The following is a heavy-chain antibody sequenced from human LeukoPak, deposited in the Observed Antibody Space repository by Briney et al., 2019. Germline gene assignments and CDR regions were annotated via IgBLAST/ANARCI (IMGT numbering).Heavy chain of an antibody. J-gene: IGHJ4*02. Sequence: GESLKISCKGSGYSFTSYWVGWVRQMPGKGLEWMGIIYPGDSDTRYSPSFQGQVTISADKSISTAYLQWSSLKASDTAMYYCARQRSSSWYDNDYWGQGTLVTVSS. CDR1: GYSFTSYW. V-gene: IGHV5-51*01. CDR3: ARQRSSSWYDNDY. CDR2: IYPGDSDT. D-gene: IGHD6-13*01.